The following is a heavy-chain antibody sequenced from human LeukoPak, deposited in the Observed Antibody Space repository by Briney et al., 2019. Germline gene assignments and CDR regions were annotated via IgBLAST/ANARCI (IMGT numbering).Heavy chain of an antibody. CDR2: INHSGST. V-gene: IGHV4-34*01. CDR3: ARGQIIDY. D-gene: IGHD5-24*01. J-gene: IGHJ4*02. Sequence: PSETLSLTCAVYGGSFSGYYWSWIRQPPGKGLEWIGEINHSGSTNYNPSLTSRVTISVDTSKNQFSLKLSSVTAADTAVYYCARGQIIDYWGQGTLVTVSS. CDR1: GGSFSGYY.